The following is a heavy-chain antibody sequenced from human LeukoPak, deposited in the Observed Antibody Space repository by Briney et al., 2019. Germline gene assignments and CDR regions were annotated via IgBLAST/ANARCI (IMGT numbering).Heavy chain of an antibody. Sequence: SETLSLTCTVSGGSISSSSYYWGWIRQPPGKGLEWIASIYYSGSTYYNPSLKSRVTISVDTSKNQFSLKLSSVTAADTAVYYCARRVGASGFDLWGRGTLVTVSS. J-gene: IGHJ2*01. CDR2: IYYSGST. CDR1: GGSISSSSYY. D-gene: IGHD1-26*01. CDR3: ARRVGASGFDL. V-gene: IGHV4-39*01.